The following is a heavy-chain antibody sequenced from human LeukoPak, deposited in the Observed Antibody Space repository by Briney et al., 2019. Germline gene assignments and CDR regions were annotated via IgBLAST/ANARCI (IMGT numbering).Heavy chain of an antibody. V-gene: IGHV4-31*03. J-gene: IGHJ4*02. Sequence: SETLSLTCTVSGVSISSGGYYWSWIRQHPGKGLEWIGYIYYSGSTYYNPSLKSRVTISVDTSKNQFSLKLSSVTAADTAVYYCARGRAVAGTLFVGYYFDYWGQGTLVTVSS. CDR2: IYYSGST. CDR3: ARGRAVAGTLFVGYYFDY. CDR1: GVSISSGGYY. D-gene: IGHD6-19*01.